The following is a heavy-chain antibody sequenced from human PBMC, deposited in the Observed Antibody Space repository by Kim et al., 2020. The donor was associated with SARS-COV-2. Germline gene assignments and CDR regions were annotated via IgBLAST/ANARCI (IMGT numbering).Heavy chain of an antibody. V-gene: IGHV4-34*01. CDR2: ST. CDR3: ARLPYGAFDY. Sequence: STNSNPSLTSRVTISVDTSKNQCSLKLSSVTAADTAVYYCARLPYGAFDYWGQGTLVTVSS. J-gene: IGHJ4*02. D-gene: IGHD4-17*01.